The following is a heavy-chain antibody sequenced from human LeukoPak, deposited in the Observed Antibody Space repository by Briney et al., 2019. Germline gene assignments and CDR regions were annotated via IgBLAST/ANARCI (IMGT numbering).Heavy chain of an antibody. CDR3: ARSPMVRGVTVLFYFDY. V-gene: IGHV4-39*01. J-gene: IGHJ4*01. D-gene: IGHD3-10*01. Sequence: PYETLPVPRTVCGGSISSSSYYWGCIRQPPGEGLEWIGSINYSGSTYRNPSLMSRVPACVDTSKNQFSLKLSSVTAADTAVYYCARSPMVRGVTVLFYFDYWGQKPGHR. CDR2: INYSGST. CDR1: GGSISSSSYY.